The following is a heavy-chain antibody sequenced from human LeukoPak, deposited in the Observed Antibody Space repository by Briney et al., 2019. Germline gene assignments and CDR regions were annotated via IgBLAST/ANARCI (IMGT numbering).Heavy chain of an antibody. D-gene: IGHD1-1*01. CDR2: INRDGSEK. J-gene: IGHJ4*02. CDR3: VRDFSLTRLERPFDY. V-gene: IGHV3-7*01. Sequence: GGSLRLSCAASGFTFSSYAMSWVRQAPGKGLEWVANINRDGSEKYYVDSVKGRFTIFRDNAKNSLYLQMNSLRAEDTAVYYCVRDFSLTRLERPFDYWGQGTLVTVSS. CDR1: GFTFSSYA.